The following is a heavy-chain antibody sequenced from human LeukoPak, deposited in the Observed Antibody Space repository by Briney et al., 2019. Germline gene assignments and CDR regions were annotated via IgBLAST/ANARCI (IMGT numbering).Heavy chain of an antibody. J-gene: IGHJ6*03. CDR3: ARHTDLGYCSGGSCYYYYYMDV. V-gene: IGHV4-59*01. Sequence: SETLSLTCTVSGGSISNYYWNWIRQPPGKGLEWIGYIYYSGSTNYNPSLKSRVTISVDTSKNQFSLKLSSVTAADTAVYYCARHTDLGYCSGGSCYYYYYMDVWGKGTTVTVSS. D-gene: IGHD2-15*01. CDR2: IYYSGST. CDR1: GGSISNYY.